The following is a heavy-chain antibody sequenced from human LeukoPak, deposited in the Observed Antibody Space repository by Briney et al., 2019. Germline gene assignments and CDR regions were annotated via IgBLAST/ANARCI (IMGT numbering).Heavy chain of an antibody. CDR3: ARDPTRYYDTSGYPYYFDY. V-gene: IGHV4-59*01. CDR1: GGSINNYY. Sequence: SETLSLTCTVSGGSINNYYWRWIRQAPGKGLEWIGYISYSGITDYNPSLKSRVTISVDTSKNQFTLKLNSVTAADTAVYYCARDPTRYYDTSGYPYYFDYWGQGALVTVSS. CDR2: ISYSGIT. J-gene: IGHJ4*02. D-gene: IGHD3-22*01.